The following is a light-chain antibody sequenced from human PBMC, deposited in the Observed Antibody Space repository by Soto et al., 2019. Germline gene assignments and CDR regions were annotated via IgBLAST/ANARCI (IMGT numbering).Light chain of an antibody. CDR2: DVS. J-gene: IGLJ1*01. Sequence: QSALTQPASVSGSPGQSITISCTGTSSDVGGYNYVSWYQQHPGKAPKVMIYDVSNRPSGVSSRFSGSKSGNTASLTISGFQAEDEADYYCTSYTSSRPLTFFGIGTTVLVL. CDR3: TSYTSSRPLTF. CDR1: SSDVGGYNY. V-gene: IGLV2-14*01.